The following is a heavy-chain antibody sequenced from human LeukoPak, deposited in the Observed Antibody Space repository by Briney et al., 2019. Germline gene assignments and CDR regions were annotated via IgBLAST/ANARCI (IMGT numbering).Heavy chain of an antibody. CDR3: ARGLYYFDTSGYLYY. V-gene: IGHV3-53*01. CDR2: IYSGGST. Sequence: GGSLRLSCAASGFTVSSNYMSWVRQAPGKGLEWVSVIYSGGSTYYADSVKGRFTFSRDNSKNTLYLQMNGLRAEDTAVYYCARGLYYFDTSGYLYYWGQGTLVTVSS. D-gene: IGHD3-22*01. J-gene: IGHJ4*02. CDR1: GFTVSSNY.